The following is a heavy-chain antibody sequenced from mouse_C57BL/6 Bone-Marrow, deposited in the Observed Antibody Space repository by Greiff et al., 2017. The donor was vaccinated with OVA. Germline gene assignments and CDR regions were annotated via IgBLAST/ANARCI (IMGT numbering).Heavy chain of an antibody. D-gene: IGHD2-3*01. Sequence: QVQLQQSGPELVKPGASVKISCKASGYAFSSSWMNWVKQRPGKGLEWIGRIYPGDGDTNYNGKFKGKATLTADKSSSTAYMQLSSLTSEDSAVYFCARFLYDGYYVDYWGQGTTLTVSS. CDR2: IYPGDGDT. CDR1: GYAFSSSW. J-gene: IGHJ2*01. CDR3: ARFLYDGYYVDY. V-gene: IGHV1-82*01.